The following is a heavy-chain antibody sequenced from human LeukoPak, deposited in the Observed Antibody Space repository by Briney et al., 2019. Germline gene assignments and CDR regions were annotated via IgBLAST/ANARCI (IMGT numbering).Heavy chain of an antibody. J-gene: IGHJ6*03. CDR3: ARWSQYYYDSSGYYSGGYMDV. CDR2: INWNGGST. D-gene: IGHD3-22*01. Sequence: GGSLRLSCAASGFTFSSYGMSWVRQAPGKGLEWVSGINWNGGSTGYADSVKGRFTISRDNAKNSLYLQMNSLRAEDTALYYCARWSQYYYDSSGYYSGGYMDVWGKGTTVTVSS. CDR1: GFTFSSYG. V-gene: IGHV3-20*04.